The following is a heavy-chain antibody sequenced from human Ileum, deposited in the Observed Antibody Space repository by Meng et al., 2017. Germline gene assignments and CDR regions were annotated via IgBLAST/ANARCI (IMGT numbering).Heavy chain of an antibody. D-gene: IGHD4-23*01. V-gene: IGHV4-4*02. CDR1: SGSISSNTY. CDR2: ISHSGGA. CDR3: ARHGGYSQDF. J-gene: IGHJ4*02. Sequence: QAQRQEPGPGLVRVSGTLSLPFACSSGSISSNTYWCWVRQPPAKGLEWCVQISHSGGAYYNPSLMSRVTMSVDKSKSQFSLMLTSVTAADTAIYYCARHGGYSQDFWGQGTLVTVSS.